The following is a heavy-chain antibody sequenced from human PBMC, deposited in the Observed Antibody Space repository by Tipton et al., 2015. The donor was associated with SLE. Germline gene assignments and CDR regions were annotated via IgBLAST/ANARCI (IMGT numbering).Heavy chain of an antibody. CDR2: IYYSGNT. CDR1: SYSISSGYY. Sequence: LRLSCTVSSYSISSGYYWGWIRQPPGKGLERIGSIYHSGSIYYSGNTYYNPSLESRVTISADTFKNQFSLKVTSVTAADTAVYFCARIHPNNYGDYGPFDYWGQGILVTVSS. CDR3: ARIHPNNYGDYGPFDY. V-gene: IGHV4-38-2*02. D-gene: IGHD4-17*01. J-gene: IGHJ4*02.